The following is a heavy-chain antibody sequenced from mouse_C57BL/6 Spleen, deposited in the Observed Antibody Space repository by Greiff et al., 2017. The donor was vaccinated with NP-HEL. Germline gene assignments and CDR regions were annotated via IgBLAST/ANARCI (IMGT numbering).Heavy chain of an antibody. CDR2: IHPNSGST. J-gene: IGHJ4*01. V-gene: IGHV1-64*01. Sequence: QVQLKQPGAELVKPGASVKLSCKASGYTFTSYWMHWVKQRPGQGLEWIGMIHPNSGSTNYNEKFKSKATLTVDKSSSTAYMQLSSLTSEDSAVYYCARSMGYYAMDYWGQGTSVTVSS. CDR1: GYTFTSYW. CDR3: ARSMGYYAMDY. D-gene: IGHD2-10*02.